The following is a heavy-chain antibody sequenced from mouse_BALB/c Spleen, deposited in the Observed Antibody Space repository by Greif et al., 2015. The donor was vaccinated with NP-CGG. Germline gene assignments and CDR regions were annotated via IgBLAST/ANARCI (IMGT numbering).Heavy chain of an antibody. CDR3: ARSDTTVHWYFDV. CDR2: IYPGDGST. CDR1: GYTFTSYD. J-gene: IGHJ1*01. Sequence: SGPELVKPGALVKISCKASGYTFTSYDINWVKQRPGQGLEWIGWIYPGDGSTKYNEKFKGKATLTADKSSSTAYMQLSSLTSENSAVYFCARSDTTVHWYFDVWGAGTTVTVSS. D-gene: IGHD1-1*01. V-gene: IGHV1S33*01.